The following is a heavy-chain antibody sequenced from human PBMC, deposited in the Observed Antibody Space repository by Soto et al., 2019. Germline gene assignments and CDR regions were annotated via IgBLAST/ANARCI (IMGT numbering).Heavy chain of an antibody. V-gene: IGHV2-70*11. CDR2: IDWDDDK. J-gene: IGHJ5*02. CDR3: ARIPTGQCPLSSGP. Sequence: SGPTLVNPTQTLTLTCTFSGCSLSTSGVCVSWIRQPPGKALEWLARIDWDDDKNYNTSLKTRLTISKDTSKNQVVLTMTNMDFVDTATYYCARIPTGQCPLSSGPWGQGTLVTVSS. D-gene: IGHD6-19*01. CDR1: GCSLSTSGVC.